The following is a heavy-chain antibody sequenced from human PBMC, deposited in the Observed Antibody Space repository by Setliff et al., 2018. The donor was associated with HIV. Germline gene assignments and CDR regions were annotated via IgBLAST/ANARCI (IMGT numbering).Heavy chain of an antibody. D-gene: IGHD3-10*01. CDR3: AKDPTGFGGGTGWFDY. J-gene: IGHJ4*02. CDR1: GYTFNNYG. Sequence: ASVKVSCKASGYTFNNYGISWVRQAPGQGLEWMGWINTHSGYTNYAQNVQGRGTVTMDTSTSTAYMELRSLKSDDTAVYYCAKDPTGFGGGTGWFDYWGQGTLVTVSS. V-gene: IGHV1-18*01. CDR2: INTHSGYT.